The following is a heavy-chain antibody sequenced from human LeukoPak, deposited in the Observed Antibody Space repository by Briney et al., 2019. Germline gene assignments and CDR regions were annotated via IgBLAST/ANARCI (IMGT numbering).Heavy chain of an antibody. CDR2: ISWDGVST. V-gene: IGHV3-43*01. J-gene: IGHJ4*02. CDR1: GFTFDDYT. D-gene: IGHD6-19*01. Sequence: PGGSLRLSCVASGFTFDDYTMHWVRQAPGKGLEWVSLISWDGVSTHYADSVKGRFTISRDNNKNSLYLQMNGLRTEDTALYYCAKGRSGWYVLDYWGQGTLVTVSS. CDR3: AKGRSGWYVLDY.